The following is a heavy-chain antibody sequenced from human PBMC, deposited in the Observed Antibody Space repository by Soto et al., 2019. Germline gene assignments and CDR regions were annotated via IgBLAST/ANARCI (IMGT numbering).Heavy chain of an antibody. CDR2: IIPIFDTA. D-gene: IGHD3-3*01. Sequence: GXSVKVSCKASVGTFSSYAISWVRQAPGQGLEWMGGIIPIFDTANYAQKFQGRVTITADESTTTAYMELSSLRFDDTALYYCARMKSITIFGVVPADYYYYYGMDVWGQGTTVTVSS. CDR1: VGTFSSYA. J-gene: IGHJ6*02. CDR3: ARMKSITIFGVVPADYYYYYGMDV. V-gene: IGHV1-69*13.